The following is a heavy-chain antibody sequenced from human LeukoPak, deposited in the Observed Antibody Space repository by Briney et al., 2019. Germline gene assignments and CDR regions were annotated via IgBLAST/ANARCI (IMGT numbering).Heavy chain of an antibody. V-gene: IGHV4-31*03. J-gene: IGHJ4*02. Sequence: PSQTLSLTCTVSGGSINTGGYYWHWIRQHPGKGLEWIGFIYHSGSTSYNPATKSRLSISVDTSKNQFSLKLNSVTAADAAVYYCARGRFYGFSGDSWGQGTLVTVSS. D-gene: IGHD2/OR15-2a*01. CDR3: ARGRFYGFSGDS. CDR2: IYHSGST. CDR1: GGSINTGGYY.